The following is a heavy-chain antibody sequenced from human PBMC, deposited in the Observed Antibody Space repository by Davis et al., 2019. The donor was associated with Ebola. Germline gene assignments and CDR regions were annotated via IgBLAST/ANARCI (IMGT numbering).Heavy chain of an antibody. Sequence: GESLKISCAASGFTFSSYSMNWVRQAPGKGLEWVSSISSSSSYIYYADSVKGRFTISRDNAKNSLYLQMNSLRAEDTAVYYCARDGGKRSGAYSSSWYVRRWGYYYYMDVWGKGTTVTVSS. CDR1: GFTFSSYS. V-gene: IGHV3-21*01. CDR3: ARDGGKRSGAYSSSWYVRRWGYYYYMDV. D-gene: IGHD6-13*01. J-gene: IGHJ6*03. CDR2: ISSSSSYI.